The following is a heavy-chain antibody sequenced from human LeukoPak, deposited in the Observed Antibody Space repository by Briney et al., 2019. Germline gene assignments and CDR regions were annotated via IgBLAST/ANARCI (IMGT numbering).Heavy chain of an antibody. V-gene: IGHV3-53*04. CDR3: ASQLELPDYYYYGMDV. CDR1: GFTVSSNY. CDR2: IYSGGST. J-gene: IGHJ6*02. Sequence: GGSLRLSCAASGFTVSSNYMSWVRQAPGKGLEWVSVIYSGGSTYNADSVKGRFTISRHNSKNTLYLQMNSLRAEDTAVYYCASQLELPDYYYYGMDVWGQGTTVTVSS. D-gene: IGHD1-1*01.